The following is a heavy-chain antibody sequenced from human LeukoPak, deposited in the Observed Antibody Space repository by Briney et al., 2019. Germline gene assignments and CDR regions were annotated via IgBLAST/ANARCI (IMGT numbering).Heavy chain of an antibody. CDR2: ISSSGSTI. CDR1: VFTFSDYY. J-gene: IGHJ3*02. CDR3: ARVNDDSSGYPTSDDAFDI. Sequence: GGSLRLSCAASVFTFSDYYMSWIRHSPGKGLEWVSYISSSGSTIYYADSVKGRFTISRDNAKNSLYLQMNSLRAEDTAVYYCARVNDDSSGYPTSDDAFDIWGQGTMVTVSS. D-gene: IGHD3-22*01. V-gene: IGHV3-11*04.